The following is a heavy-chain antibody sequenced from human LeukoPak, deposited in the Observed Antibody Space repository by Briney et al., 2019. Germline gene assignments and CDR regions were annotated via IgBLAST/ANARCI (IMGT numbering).Heavy chain of an antibody. CDR2: INPNSGGT. J-gene: IGHJ3*02. D-gene: IGHD3-22*01. Sequence: GASVKVSCKASGYTFTAYYMHWVRQAPGQGLEWMGWINPNSGGTEYAQRFQGRVTMTRDTSISTAYMELSRLRSDDTAVYYCARGAGSGYYPQGKIWGQGTMVTVYS. CDR3: ARGAGSGYYPQGKI. V-gene: IGHV1-2*02. CDR1: GYTFTAYY.